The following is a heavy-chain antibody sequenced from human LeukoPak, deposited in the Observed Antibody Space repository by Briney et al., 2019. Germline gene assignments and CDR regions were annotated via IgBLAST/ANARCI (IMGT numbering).Heavy chain of an antibody. Sequence: ASVKVSCTASGYTFTSYGISWVRQAPGQGLEWMGWISACNGNTNYAQKLQGRVTITTDTSTSTAYMELRSLRSDDTAVYYCARWFGELFHGMDVWGQGTTVTVSS. V-gene: IGHV1-18*01. CDR2: ISACNGNT. D-gene: IGHD3-10*01. J-gene: IGHJ6*02. CDR3: ARWFGELFHGMDV. CDR1: GYTFTSYG.